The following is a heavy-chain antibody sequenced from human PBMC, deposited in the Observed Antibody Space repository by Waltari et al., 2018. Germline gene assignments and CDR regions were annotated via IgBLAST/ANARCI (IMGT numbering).Heavy chain of an antibody. V-gene: IGHV3-53*01. D-gene: IGHD3-16*01. J-gene: IGHJ4*02. CDR2: IYSGGST. CDR3: ARVRPRLNYVFDY. Sequence: EVQLVDSGGDLIQPGGSLRLSCAASGFTVSSNYMSWVRQAPGKGREWVSIIYSGGSTYYADSVKGRFTISRDNSKNTLDLQMNGLRAEDTAVYYCARVRPRLNYVFDYWGQGTLVTVSS. CDR1: GFTVSSNY.